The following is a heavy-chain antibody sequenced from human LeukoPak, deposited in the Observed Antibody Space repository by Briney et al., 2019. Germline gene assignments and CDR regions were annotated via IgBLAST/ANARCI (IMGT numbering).Heavy chain of an antibody. CDR1: GYTFTSYG. V-gene: IGHV1-18*01. D-gene: IGHD6-19*01. Sequence: ASVKVSCKASGYTFTSYGISWVRQAPGQGLEWMGWISAYNGNTNYAQKLQGRVTMTTDTSTGTAYMELRSLRSDDTAVYYCARVGRTGIAVAGTGYWGQGTLVTVSS. CDR2: ISAYNGNT. CDR3: ARVGRTGIAVAGTGY. J-gene: IGHJ4*02.